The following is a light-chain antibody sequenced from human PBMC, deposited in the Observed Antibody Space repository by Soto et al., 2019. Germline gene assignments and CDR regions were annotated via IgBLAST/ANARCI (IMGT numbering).Light chain of an antibody. CDR2: GNS. J-gene: IGLJ1*01. CDR3: QSYDSSLSAPV. Sequence: QSVLTQPPSVSGAPGQRVTISCTGSSSNIGAGCDVHWYQQLPGTAPKLLIYGNSNRPSGVPDRFSGSKSGTSASLAITGLQAEDEADYYCQSYDSSLSAPVFGTGTKVTVL. CDR1: SSNIGAGCD. V-gene: IGLV1-40*01.